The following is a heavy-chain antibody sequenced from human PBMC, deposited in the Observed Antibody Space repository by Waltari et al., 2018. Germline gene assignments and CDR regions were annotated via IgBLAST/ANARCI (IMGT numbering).Heavy chain of an antibody. J-gene: IGHJ4*02. V-gene: IGHV3-53*01. CDR1: GFTGSRHS. D-gene: IGHD2-15*01. CDR2: SYSHGTT. Sequence: EVQLLESGGGLIQAGGSLRLPCAASGFTGSRHSMAWVLPAPGKGLESVAISYSHGTTSYADSVKGRFTISRDKSKNTLFLQMSSVRVDDTAMYYCTTRVAISGVPGMPDYWGQGTLVTVSS. CDR3: TTRVAISGVPGMPDY.